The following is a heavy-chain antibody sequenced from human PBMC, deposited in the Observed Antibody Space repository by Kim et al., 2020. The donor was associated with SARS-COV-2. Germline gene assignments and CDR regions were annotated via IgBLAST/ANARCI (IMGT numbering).Heavy chain of an antibody. CDR3: ARDFVVVPAAKLFYYGM. CDR2: ISYDGSNK. J-gene: IGHJ6*01. V-gene: IGHV3-30-3*01. CDR1: GFTFSSYA. Sequence: GGSLRLSCAASGFTFSSYAMHWVRQAPGKGLEWVAVISYDGSNKYYADSVKGRFTISRDNSKNTLYLQMNSLRAEDTAVYYCARDFVVVPAAKLFYYGM. D-gene: IGHD2-2*01.